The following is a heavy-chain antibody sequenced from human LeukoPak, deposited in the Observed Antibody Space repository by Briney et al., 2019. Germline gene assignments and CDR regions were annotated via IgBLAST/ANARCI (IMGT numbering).Heavy chain of an antibody. CDR2: IRSDGSNK. CDR1: GLSFSSYG. Sequence: GGSLRLSCVAPGLSFSSYGLYWVRQAPGKGLEWVAFIRSDGSNKYHADSVKGRFTISRDNSKKTLYLQMNSLKTEDTALYYCAKGVWYNPPSSMDVWGKGTTVTVSS. V-gene: IGHV3-30*02. J-gene: IGHJ6*04. CDR3: AKGVWYNPPSSMDV. D-gene: IGHD1-14*01.